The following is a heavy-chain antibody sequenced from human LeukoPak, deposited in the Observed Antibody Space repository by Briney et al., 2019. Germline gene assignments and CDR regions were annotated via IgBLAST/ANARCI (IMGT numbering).Heavy chain of an antibody. CDR1: GFTFSSYS. D-gene: IGHD3-16*01. J-gene: IGHJ4*02. V-gene: IGHV3-23*01. Sequence: GGSLRLSCAASGFTFSSYSMNWVRQAPGKGLEWVSAITGSGHTTYYADSVKGRFTISRDNSKNTLYLQMNSLRAEDTAVYYCAKEGELGEFDYWGQGTLVTVSS. CDR2: ITGSGHTT. CDR3: AKEGELGEFDY.